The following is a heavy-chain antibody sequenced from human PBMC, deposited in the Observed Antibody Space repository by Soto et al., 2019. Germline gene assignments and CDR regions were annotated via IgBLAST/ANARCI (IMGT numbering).Heavy chain of an antibody. CDR2: IFYGGHT. V-gene: IGHV4-59*01. Sequence: SETLSLTCDVSGDFLTTYYWNWILQSPGKGLEWIGYIFYGGHTNYNPSLRGRATISVDTSKTQVSLKLSSVTAADTAVYYCARSPQYSSGWNGGFDYWGQGTLVTVSS. J-gene: IGHJ4*02. D-gene: IGHD6-19*01. CDR3: ARSPQYSSGWNGGFDY. CDR1: GDFLTTYY.